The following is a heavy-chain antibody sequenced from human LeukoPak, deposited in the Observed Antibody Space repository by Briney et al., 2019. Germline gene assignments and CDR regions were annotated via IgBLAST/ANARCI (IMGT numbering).Heavy chain of an antibody. CDR2: INHSGST. D-gene: IGHD2-21*01. J-gene: IGHJ4*02. V-gene: IGHV4-34*01. CDR1: GGSFSDYY. Sequence: SETLSLTCAVYGGSFSDYYWSWIRQPPGKGLEWIGEINHSGSTNYNPSLKNRVTMSVDTSKNQFSLKLSSVTAADTAVYYCARAKTGCGGDCYPPSFFDYWGQGTLVTVSS. CDR3: ARAKTGCGGDCYPPSFFDY.